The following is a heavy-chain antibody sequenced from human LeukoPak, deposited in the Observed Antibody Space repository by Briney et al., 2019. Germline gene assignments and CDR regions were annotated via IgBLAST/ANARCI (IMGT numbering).Heavy chain of an antibody. CDR2: VEKDGSGK. CDR3: AREVATGTGAYNY. D-gene: IGHD6-13*01. CDR1: GFTFSNYW. Sequence: GGSLRLSCAASGFTFSNYWMAWVRQAPGKGLEWVANVEKDGSGKNYVDSLKGRFIISRDNAKNSLYLQMNSLRVEDTAVYFCAREVATGTGAYNYWGQGTLVTVSS. V-gene: IGHV3-7*01. J-gene: IGHJ4*02.